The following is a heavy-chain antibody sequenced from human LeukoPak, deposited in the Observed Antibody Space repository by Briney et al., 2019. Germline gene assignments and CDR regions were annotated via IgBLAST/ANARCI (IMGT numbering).Heavy chain of an antibody. D-gene: IGHD1-26*01. CDR1: GFTFSSYS. Sequence: GGSLRLSCAASGFTFSSYSMNWVRQAPGKGLEWVSYISSSSSTIYYADSVKGRFTISRDNAKNSLYLQMNSLRAEDTAVYYCARDGNSGSYHFDYWGQGTLVTVSS. CDR2: ISSSSSTI. J-gene: IGHJ4*02. CDR3: ARDGNSGSYHFDY. V-gene: IGHV3-48*01.